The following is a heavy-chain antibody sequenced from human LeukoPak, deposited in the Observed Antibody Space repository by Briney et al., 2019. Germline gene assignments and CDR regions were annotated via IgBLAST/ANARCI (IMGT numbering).Heavy chain of an antibody. CDR3: ARGSRYDCNN. CDR2: INPNSGGT. J-gene: IGHJ4*02. Sequence: GASVKVSCKASGGPFSHFAINWVRQAPGQGLEWMGRINPNSGGTNYAQKFQGRVTMTRDTSISTAYMELSRLRSDDTAVYSCARGSRYDCNNWGQGTLVTVSS. D-gene: IGHD5-12*01. V-gene: IGHV1-2*06. CDR1: GGPFSHFA.